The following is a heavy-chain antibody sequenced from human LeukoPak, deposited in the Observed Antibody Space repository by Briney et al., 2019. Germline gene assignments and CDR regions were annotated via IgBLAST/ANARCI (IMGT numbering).Heavy chain of an antibody. CDR2: IYYSGST. CDR1: GGSISSYY. D-gene: IGHD6-13*01. Sequence: SETLSLTCTVSGGSISSYYWSWIRQPPGKGLGWIGYIYYSGSTNYNPSLKSRATISVDTSRDQFSLKLTSVTAADTAVYYCARGPGVYSSSWYGTFDIWGQGTMVTVSS. CDR3: ARGPGVYSSSWYGTFDI. V-gene: IGHV4-59*01. J-gene: IGHJ3*02.